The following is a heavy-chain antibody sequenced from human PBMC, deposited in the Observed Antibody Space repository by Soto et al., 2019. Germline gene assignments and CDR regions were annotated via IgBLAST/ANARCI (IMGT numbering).Heavy chain of an antibody. D-gene: IGHD6-6*01. Sequence: EVQLVESGGGLIQPGGSLRLSCAVSGFNVTNTYMNWVRQAPGKGLEWVSVIYRGFSTFYADSVKGRFTVSRDDSKNTVSLQMNILRAEDTAVYYCASDRSDSSRDDSFDIWGQGTMVTVSS. V-gene: IGHV3-53*01. CDR1: GFNVTNTY. J-gene: IGHJ3*02. CDR2: IYRGFST. CDR3: ASDRSDSSRDDSFDI.